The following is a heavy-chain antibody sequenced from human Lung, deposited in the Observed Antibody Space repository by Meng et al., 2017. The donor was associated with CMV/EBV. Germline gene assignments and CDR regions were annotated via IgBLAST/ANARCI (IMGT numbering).Heavy chain of an antibody. Sequence: ASXXVSXKASGYTFSTYDINWVRQATGQGLEWMGWMNPNSGNTGHAQKFQGRVTMTRNTSISTAYMELSDLRSEDTAVYYCARDLRGGYQGMGEFRNNWFDPWXQGTLVTVSS. D-gene: IGHD3-16*01. V-gene: IGHV1-8*01. CDR1: GYTFSTYD. CDR2: MNPNSGNT. CDR3: ARDLRGGYQGMGEFRNNWFDP. J-gene: IGHJ5*02.